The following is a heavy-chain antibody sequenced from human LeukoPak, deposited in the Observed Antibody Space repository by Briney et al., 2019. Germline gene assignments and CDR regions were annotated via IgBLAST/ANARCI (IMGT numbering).Heavy chain of an antibody. CDR1: GGSISSSNW. D-gene: IGHD2-15*01. V-gene: IGHV4-4*02. CDR3: ARVDIVVVVAATWYYFDY. CDR2: IYHSGST. J-gene: IGHJ4*02. Sequence: SETLSLTCAVSGGSISSSNWWSWVRQPPGKGLEWIGEIYHSGSTNYNPSLKSRVTIPVDKSKNQFSLKLSSVTAADTAVYYCARVDIVVVVAATWYYFDYWGQGTLVTVSS.